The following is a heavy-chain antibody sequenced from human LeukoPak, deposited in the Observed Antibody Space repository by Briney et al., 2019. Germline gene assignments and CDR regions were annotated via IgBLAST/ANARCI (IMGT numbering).Heavy chain of an antibody. V-gene: IGHV3-30*18. CDR1: GFTFSSYG. J-gene: IGHJ4*02. Sequence: RGSLRLSCAAPGFTFSSYGMHWVRQAPGKGLGWVAVISYDGSNKYYADSVKGRFTISRDNSKNTLYLQMNSLRAEDTAVYYCAKGRHYYDSSGPPFDYWGQGTLVTVSS. D-gene: IGHD3-22*01. CDR2: ISYDGSNK. CDR3: AKGRHYYDSSGPPFDY.